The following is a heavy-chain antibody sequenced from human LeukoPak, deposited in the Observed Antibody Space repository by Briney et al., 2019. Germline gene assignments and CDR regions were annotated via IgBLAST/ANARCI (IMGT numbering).Heavy chain of an antibody. V-gene: IGHV4-38-2*02. CDR3: ARAFARFGELYYFDY. Sequence: SETLSLTCTVSGYSISSGYYWGWIRQPPGKGLEWIGSIYHSGSTYYNPSLKSRVTISVDTSKNQFSLKLSSVTAADTAVYYCARAFARFGELYYFDYWGQGTLVTVSS. J-gene: IGHJ4*02. CDR1: GYSISSGYY. D-gene: IGHD3-10*01. CDR2: IYHSGST.